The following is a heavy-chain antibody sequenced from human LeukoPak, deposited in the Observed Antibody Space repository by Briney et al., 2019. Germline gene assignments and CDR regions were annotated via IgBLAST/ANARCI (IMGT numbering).Heavy chain of an antibody. CDR1: GYTFTGYY. CDR3: ARGDPSGYYYYMDV. J-gene: IGHJ6*03. CDR2: INPNSGGT. V-gene: IGHV1-2*02. Sequence: ASVKVSCKTSGYTFTGYYMHWVRQAPGQGLEWTGWINPNSGGTNYEQKFQGRVTMTTDMSISTAYMELSRLRSDDTAVYYCARGDPSGYYYYMDVWGRGTTVTVSS.